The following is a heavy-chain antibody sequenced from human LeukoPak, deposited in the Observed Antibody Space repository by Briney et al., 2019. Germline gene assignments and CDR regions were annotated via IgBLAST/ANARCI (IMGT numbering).Heavy chain of an antibody. CDR3: ARGGDFWSGTYLDYYYYGMDV. CDR1: GFTFSDYY. D-gene: IGHD3-3*01. CDR2: ISSSGSTI. Sequence: GGSLRLSCAASGFTFSDYYMGWIRQAPGKGLEWVSYISSSGSTIYYADSVKGRFTISRDNAKNSLYLQMNSLRAEDTAVYYCARGGDFWSGTYLDYYYYGMDVWGQGTTVTVSS. J-gene: IGHJ6*02. V-gene: IGHV3-11*01.